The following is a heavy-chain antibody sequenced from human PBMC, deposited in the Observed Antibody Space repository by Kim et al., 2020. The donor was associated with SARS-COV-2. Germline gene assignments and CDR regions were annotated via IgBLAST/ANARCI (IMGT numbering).Heavy chain of an antibody. CDR2: INAGNGNT. Sequence: ASVKVSCKASGYTFTSYAMHWVRQAPGQRLEWMGWINAGNGNTKYSQKFQGRVTITRDTSASTAYMELSSLRSEDTAVYYCAREGYSGYDGGGYFDLWGRGTLVTVSS. CDR1: GYTFTSYA. J-gene: IGHJ2*01. D-gene: IGHD5-12*01. CDR3: AREGYSGYDGGGYFDL. V-gene: IGHV1-3*01.